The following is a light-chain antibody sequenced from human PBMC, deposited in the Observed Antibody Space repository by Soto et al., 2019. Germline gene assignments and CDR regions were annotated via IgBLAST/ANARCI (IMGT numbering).Light chain of an antibody. Sequence: EMVLTQSPGTLSLSPGERVTLSCRASQSVGTSWLAWYQQKPGQSPRLLIYSTSSRATGIPDRFSGSGSETDFALTISRLEPEDSAVYYCQQYASSQWTFGQGTKVEIK. CDR2: STS. CDR3: QQYASSQWT. J-gene: IGKJ1*01. V-gene: IGKV3-20*01. CDR1: QSVGTSW.